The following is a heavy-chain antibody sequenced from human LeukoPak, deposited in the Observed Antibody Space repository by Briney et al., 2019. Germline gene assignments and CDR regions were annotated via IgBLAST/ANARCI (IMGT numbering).Heavy chain of an antibody. CDR1: GYTFTSYD. Sequence: GASVKVSCKASGYTFTSYDINWVRQATGQGLEWMGWMNPNSGNTGYAQKFQGRVTMTRNTSISTAYMELSSLRSEDTAVYYCARGRKSMVQGVLRPYYGMDVWGQGTTVTVSS. CDR2: MNPNSGNT. CDR3: ARGRKSMVQGVLRPYYGMDV. J-gene: IGHJ6*02. D-gene: IGHD3-10*01. V-gene: IGHV1-8*01.